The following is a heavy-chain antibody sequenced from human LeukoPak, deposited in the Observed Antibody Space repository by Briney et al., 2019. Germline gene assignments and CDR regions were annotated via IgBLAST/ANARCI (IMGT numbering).Heavy chain of an antibody. CDR2: ISGSGGST. CDR1: GFTFSSYG. J-gene: IGHJ4*02. V-gene: IGHV3-23*01. CDR3: ARVGAITSYYFDY. D-gene: IGHD1-26*01. Sequence: GGSLRLSCAASGFTFSSYGMHWVRQAPGKGLEWVSAISGSGGSTYYADSVKGRFTISRDNSKNTLYLQMNSLRAEDTAVYYCARVGAITSYYFDYWGQGTLVTVSS.